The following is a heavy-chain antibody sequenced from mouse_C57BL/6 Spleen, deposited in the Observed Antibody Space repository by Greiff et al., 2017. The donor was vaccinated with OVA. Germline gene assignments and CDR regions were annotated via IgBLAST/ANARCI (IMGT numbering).Heavy chain of an antibody. Sequence: QVQLQQPGAELVKPGASVKVSCKASGYTFTSYWMHWVKQRPGQGLEWIGRIHPSDSDTNYNQKFKGKATLTVDKSSSTAYMQLSSLTSEDSAVYYCARPELGYDDLYYAMDYWGQGTSVTVAS. D-gene: IGHD2-2*01. CDR2: IHPSDSDT. V-gene: IGHV1-74*01. CDR3: ARPELGYDDLYYAMDY. J-gene: IGHJ4*01. CDR1: GYTFTSYW.